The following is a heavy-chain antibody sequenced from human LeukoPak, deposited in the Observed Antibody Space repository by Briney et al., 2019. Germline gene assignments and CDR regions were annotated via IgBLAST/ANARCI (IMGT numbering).Heavy chain of an antibody. CDR3: ARGRRYSSRVDAFDI. Sequence: SETLSLSCTVSGVSISSYYWTWIRQPPGKGLEWIGYIYYSGSTNYNPSLKSRVTISVDTSKNQFSLKLTSVTAADTAVYYCARGRRYSSRVDAFDIWGRGKMVTVSS. CDR2: IYYSGST. CDR1: GVSISSYY. J-gene: IGHJ3*02. D-gene: IGHD5-18*01. V-gene: IGHV4-59*01.